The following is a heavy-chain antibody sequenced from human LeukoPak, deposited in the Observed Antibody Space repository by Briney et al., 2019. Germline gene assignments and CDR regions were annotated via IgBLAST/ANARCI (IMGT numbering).Heavy chain of an antibody. V-gene: IGHV4-59*01. Sequence: SETLSLTCTVSGGSISSYYWSWIRQPPGKGLEWIGYIYYSGSTNYNPSLKSRVTISVDTSKNQFSLKLSSVTAADTAVYYCARSADTGGYFREITLYYFDYRGQGALVTVSS. CDR1: GGSISSYY. CDR2: IYYSGST. CDR3: ARSADTGGYFREITLYYFDY. J-gene: IGHJ4*02. D-gene: IGHD3-22*01.